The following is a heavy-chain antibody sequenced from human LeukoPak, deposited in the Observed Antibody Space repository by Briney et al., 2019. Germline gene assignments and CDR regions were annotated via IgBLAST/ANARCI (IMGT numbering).Heavy chain of an antibody. J-gene: IGHJ4*02. Sequence: SVKVSCKASGGTFSSYAISWVRQAPGQGLEWMGGIIPIFGTANYAQKFQGRVTITADKPTSTAYMELSSLRSEDTAVYYCARSSVVTAMVHLDYWGQGTLVTVSS. CDR2: IIPIFGTA. D-gene: IGHD2-21*02. CDR3: ARSSVVTAMVHLDY. CDR1: GGTFSSYA. V-gene: IGHV1-69*06.